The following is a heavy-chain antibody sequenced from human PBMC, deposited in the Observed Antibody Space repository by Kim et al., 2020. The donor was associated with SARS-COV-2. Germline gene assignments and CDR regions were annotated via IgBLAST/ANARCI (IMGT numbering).Heavy chain of an antibody. V-gene: IGHV3-7*01. J-gene: IGHJ4*02. D-gene: IGHD3-3*01. CDR3: ARQARSVDY. Sequence: GGSLRLSCAASGFTFSNHWMTWVRQAPGQGLEWVANIKSDGSDKNYVDSVKGRLTISRDNAKNSLYLQMSSLRAADTAVYYCARQARSVDYWGQGTRVTVSS. CDR1: GFTFSNHW. CDR2: IKSDGSDK.